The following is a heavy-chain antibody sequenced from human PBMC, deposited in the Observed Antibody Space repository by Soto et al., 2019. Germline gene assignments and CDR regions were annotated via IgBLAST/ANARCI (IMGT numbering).Heavy chain of an antibody. Sequence: ASETLSLTCAVSGGSISSSNWWSWVRQPPGKGLEWIGEIYHSGSTNYNPSLKSRVTISVDKSKNQFSLKLSSVTAADTAVYYCARDGDDYGSGSYLDYWGQGTLVTVSS. D-gene: IGHD3-10*01. CDR1: GGSISSSNW. V-gene: IGHV4-4*02. CDR2: IYHSGST. CDR3: ARDGDDYGSGSYLDY. J-gene: IGHJ4*02.